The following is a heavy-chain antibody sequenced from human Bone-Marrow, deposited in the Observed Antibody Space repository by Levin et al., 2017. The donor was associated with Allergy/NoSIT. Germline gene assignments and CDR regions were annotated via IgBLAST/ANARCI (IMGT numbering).Heavy chain of an antibody. D-gene: IGHD2-2*01. Sequence: HGESLKISCAASGFTFSSYWMSWVRQAPGKGLEWVANIKQDGSEKYYVDSVKGRFTISRDNAKNSLYLQMNSLRAEDTAVYYCARDPSSTGQNYFDYWGQGTLVTVSS. J-gene: IGHJ4*02. CDR2: IKQDGSEK. CDR1: GFTFSSYW. V-gene: IGHV3-7*01. CDR3: ARDPSSTGQNYFDY.